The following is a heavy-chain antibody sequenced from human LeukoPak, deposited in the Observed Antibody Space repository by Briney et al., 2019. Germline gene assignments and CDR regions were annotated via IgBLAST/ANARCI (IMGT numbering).Heavy chain of an antibody. Sequence: GRSLRLSCAASGFTFSNYAMNWVRQAPGKGLECVSAISGDGGNTFYTDSVKGRFTITRDNSQNTLYVQMNSLRAEDTAVYYCAKGSRFGVVIIPYFDYWGPGTLVTVSS. CDR3: AKGSRFGVVIIPYFDY. CDR2: ISGDGGNT. V-gene: IGHV3-23*01. CDR1: GFTFSNYA. J-gene: IGHJ4*02. D-gene: IGHD3-3*01.